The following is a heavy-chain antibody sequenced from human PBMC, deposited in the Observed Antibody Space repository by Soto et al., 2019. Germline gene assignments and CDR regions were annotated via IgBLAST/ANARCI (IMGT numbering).Heavy chain of an antibody. CDR1: GYSISSGYY. CDR2: INHRGNS. CDR3: ARVNGWVDH. Sequence: SSETLSLTCGVSGYSISSGYYWGWIRQPPGKGLEWIGSINHRGNSYSNPSLKSRLTISADTSKNQFSLQLSSVSATDTAIYYCARVNGWVDHWGQGTLVTVSS. J-gene: IGHJ4*02. D-gene: IGHD6-19*01. V-gene: IGHV4-38-2*01.